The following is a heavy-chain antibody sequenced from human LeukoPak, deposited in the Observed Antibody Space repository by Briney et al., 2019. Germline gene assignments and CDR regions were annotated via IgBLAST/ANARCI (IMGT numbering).Heavy chain of an antibody. D-gene: IGHD1-26*01. CDR3: ARVVGDTQFGYYYYYMDV. V-gene: IGHV3-48*04. CDR1: GCTFSNYS. CDR2: TSIVGGTN. Sequence: AGSLRLSCAASGCTFSNYSMNWVRQAPGKGLEWVSYTSIVGGTNSYADSMNGRFTISRANAKNSLFLLFNSITAENTAVYCCARVVGDTQFGYYYYYMDVWGKGTTVTVSS. J-gene: IGHJ6*03.